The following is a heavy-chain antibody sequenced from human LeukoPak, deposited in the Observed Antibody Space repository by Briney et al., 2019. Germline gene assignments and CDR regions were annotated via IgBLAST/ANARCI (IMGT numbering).Heavy chain of an antibody. CDR3: AKAPPAATNYYYGMDV. D-gene: IGHD2-15*01. CDR1: GFTFNNYA. CDR2: VSGRGDST. J-gene: IGHJ6*02. V-gene: IGHV3-23*01. Sequence: PGGSLRLSCAASGFTFNNYAMTWVRQAPGKGLEWVSAVSGRGDSTYYADSVKGRFTISRDNSKNTLYLQMNSLRAEDTAVYHCAKAPPAATNYYYGMDVWDQGTTVTVSS.